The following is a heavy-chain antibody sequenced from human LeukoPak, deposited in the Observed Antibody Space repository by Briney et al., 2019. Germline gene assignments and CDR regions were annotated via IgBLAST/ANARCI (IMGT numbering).Heavy chain of an antibody. V-gene: IGHV4-34*01. CDR1: GGSFSGYY. D-gene: IGHD2-15*01. CDR2: INHGGST. CDR3: ARDRGCSGGSCYSVAVQPDAFDI. J-gene: IGHJ3*02. Sequence: PSETLSLTCAVYGGSFSGYYWSWIRQPPGKGLEWIGEINHGGSTNYNPSLKSRVTISVDTSKNQFSLKLSSVTAADTAVYYCARDRGCSGGSCYSVAVQPDAFDIWGQGTMVTVSS.